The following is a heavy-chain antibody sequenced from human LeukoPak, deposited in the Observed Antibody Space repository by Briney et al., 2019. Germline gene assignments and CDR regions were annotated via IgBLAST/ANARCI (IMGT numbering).Heavy chain of an antibody. V-gene: IGHV6-1*01. CDR2: TYYRSKWYH. CDR3: ARDLPESGYYHFDY. CDR1: GDSISSNSAA. J-gene: IGHJ4*02. D-gene: IGHD3-22*01. Sequence: QTLSLTCAISGDSISSNSAAWNWIRQSPSRGLEWLGRTYYRSKWYHDFAVSVTSRITISPDTSKNQFSLHLKSVTPDDTAVYYCARDLPESGYYHFDYWGQGTLVTVSS.